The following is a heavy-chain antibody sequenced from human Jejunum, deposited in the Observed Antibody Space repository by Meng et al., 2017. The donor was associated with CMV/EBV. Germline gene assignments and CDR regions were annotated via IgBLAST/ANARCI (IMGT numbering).Heavy chain of an antibody. CDR1: GFNFRNYW. Sequence: GHVGGSGGGLVQPGGSLRLSCAASGFNFRNYWMHWVRQEPGKGPLWVSRITDDGTTNYADFVQGRFTISRDNAKNTVYLQMNSLRAEDTGIYYCTGLDYWGQGTLVTVSS. V-gene: IGHV3-74*01. J-gene: IGHJ4*02. CDR2: ITDDGTT. CDR3: TGLDY.